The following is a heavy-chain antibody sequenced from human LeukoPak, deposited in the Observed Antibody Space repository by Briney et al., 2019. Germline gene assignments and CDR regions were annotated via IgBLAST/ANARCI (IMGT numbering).Heavy chain of an antibody. CDR1: GGTFSSYA. CDR3: ARDGGRSGSGSYNDAFDI. J-gene: IGHJ3*02. V-gene: IGHV1-69*01. CDR2: VIPIFGTA. D-gene: IGHD3-10*01. Sequence: SVKVSCKASGGTFSSYAISWVRQAPGQGLEWMGGVIPIFGTANYAQKFQGRVTITADESTSTAYMELSSLRSEDTAVYYCARDGGRSGSGSYNDAFDIWGQGTMVTVSS.